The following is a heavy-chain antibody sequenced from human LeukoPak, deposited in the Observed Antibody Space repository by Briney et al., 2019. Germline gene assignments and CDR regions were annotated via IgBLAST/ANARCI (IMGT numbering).Heavy chain of an antibody. CDR2: MNPSSANT. V-gene: IGHV1-8*01. CDR3: ARGTRSCTSSSCYNY. J-gene: IGHJ4*02. Sequence: ASVKVSCKASGYAFTSYDINWVRQAAGQGLEWMGWMNPSSANTGYAQKFQGRVTMTRNTSISTAYMELSSLRSEDTAVYYCARGTRSCTSSSCYNYWGQGTLVTVSS. D-gene: IGHD2-2*02. CDR1: GYAFTSYD.